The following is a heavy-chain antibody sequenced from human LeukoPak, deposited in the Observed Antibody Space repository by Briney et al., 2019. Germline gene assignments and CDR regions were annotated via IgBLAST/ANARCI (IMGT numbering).Heavy chain of an antibody. Sequence: GGSLRLSCAASGFTFSSYAMSWVRRVPGKGLEWVSAISGSGGSTYYADSVKGRFTISRDNSKNTLYLQMNSLRAEDTAVYYCATSNAVAGTLDFDYWGQGTLVTVSS. J-gene: IGHJ4*02. CDR2: ISGSGGST. CDR3: ATSNAVAGTLDFDY. CDR1: GFTFSSYA. D-gene: IGHD6-19*01. V-gene: IGHV3-23*01.